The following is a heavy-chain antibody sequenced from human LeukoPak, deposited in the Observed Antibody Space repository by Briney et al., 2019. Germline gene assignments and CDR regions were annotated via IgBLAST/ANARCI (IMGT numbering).Heavy chain of an antibody. CDR1: GFTFSSYA. D-gene: IGHD3-16*01. V-gene: IGHV3-30*04. Sequence: PGGSLRLSCAASGFTFSSYAMHWVRQAPGKGLEWVAVISYDGSNKYYADSVKGRFTISRDNSKNTLYLQMNSLRAEDTAVYYCARREYDYVWGSYPYWGQGTLVTVSS. CDR3: ARREYDYVWGSYPY. J-gene: IGHJ4*02. CDR2: ISYDGSNK.